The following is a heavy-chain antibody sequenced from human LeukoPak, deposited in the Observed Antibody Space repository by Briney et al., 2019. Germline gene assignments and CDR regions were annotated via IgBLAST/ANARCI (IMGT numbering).Heavy chain of an antibody. CDR3: ASGSSDDYYDSSGYLGY. V-gene: IGHV1-69*05. CDR2: IIPIFGTA. CDR1: GGTLSSYA. D-gene: IGHD3-22*01. Sequence: SVKVSCKASGGTLSSYAISWVRQAPGQGLEWMGGIIPIFGTANYAQKFQGRVTITTDESTSTAYMELSSLRSEDTAVYYCASGSSDDYYDSSGYLGYWGQGTLVTVSS. J-gene: IGHJ4*02.